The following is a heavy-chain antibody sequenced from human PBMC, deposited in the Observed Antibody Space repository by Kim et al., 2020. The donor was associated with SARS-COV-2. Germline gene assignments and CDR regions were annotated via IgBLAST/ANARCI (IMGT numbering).Heavy chain of an antibody. Sequence: KGRFTIARDNSENTLYQQMSSLRAEDTAVYYCAKDTMVRGVIIKEYYFDYWGQGTLVTVSS. J-gene: IGHJ4*02. D-gene: IGHD3-10*01. CDR3: AKDTMVRGVIIKEYYFDY. V-gene: IGHV3-33*06.